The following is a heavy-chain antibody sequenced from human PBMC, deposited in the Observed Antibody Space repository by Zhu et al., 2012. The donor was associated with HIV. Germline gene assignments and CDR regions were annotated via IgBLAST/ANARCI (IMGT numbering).Heavy chain of an antibody. D-gene: IGHD2-15*01. CDR1: GESFSGYY. CDR2: INHSGST. Sequence: QVQLQQWGAGLLKPSETLSLTCAVYGESFSGYYWSWIRQPPGKGLEWIGEINHSGSTNYNPSLKSRVTISVDTSKNQFSLKLSSVTAADTAVYYCARRFGGSWDFDYWGQGTLVTVSS. V-gene: IGHV4-34*01. CDR3: ARRFGGSWDFDY. J-gene: IGHJ4*02.